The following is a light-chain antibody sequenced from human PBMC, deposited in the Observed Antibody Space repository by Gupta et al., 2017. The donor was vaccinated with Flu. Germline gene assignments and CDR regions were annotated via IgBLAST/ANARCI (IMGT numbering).Light chain of an antibody. CDR3: QSYDSSLSAPSV. V-gene: IGLV1-40*01. J-gene: IGLJ1*01. CDR1: SSNIAAGYD. CDR2: GNS. Sequence: SCTWRSSNIAAGYDVNWYQQPPGTASKLLIYGNSNRRSGGPERFSGSKSGTSASLAITGLQAEEEADYYCQSYDSSLSAPSVFGTGTKFTVL.